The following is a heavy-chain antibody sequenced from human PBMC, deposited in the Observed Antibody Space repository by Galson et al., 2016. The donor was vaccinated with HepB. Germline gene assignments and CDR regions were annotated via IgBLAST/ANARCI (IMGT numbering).Heavy chain of an antibody. D-gene: IGHD3-16*01. J-gene: IGHJ4*02. CDR2: IYGGGNDP. CDR1: GFTFSSFA. Sequence: SLRLSCAASGFTFSSFAMSWVRQAPGKGLEWVSSIYGGGNDPSYADSVKGRFTISRDNSKSKLYLQMKSLRAEDTAVYYCAKDRGMEHHDYHFDFWGQGAQVTVSS. CDR3: AKDRGMEHHDYHFDF. V-gene: IGHV3-23*05.